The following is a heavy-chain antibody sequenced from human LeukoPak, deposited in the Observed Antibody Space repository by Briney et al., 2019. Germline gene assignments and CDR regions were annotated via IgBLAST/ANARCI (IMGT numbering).Heavy chain of an antibody. CDR2: ISGSGGST. Sequence: GSLKPSCAASGFTFSRYAMSWVRPAPGKGPEGGSAISGSGGSTYYGDSVKGRFTNSRDNSKNTLYLQMNSLGAEDTAVYYYAKDPDIFWSGYPYWGQGTLGTVSS. D-gene: IGHD3-3*01. CDR1: GFTFSRYA. CDR3: AKDPDIFWSGYPY. V-gene: IGHV3-23*01. J-gene: IGHJ4*02.